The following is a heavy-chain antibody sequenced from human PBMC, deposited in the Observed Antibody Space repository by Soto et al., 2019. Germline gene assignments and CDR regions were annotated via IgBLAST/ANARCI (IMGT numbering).Heavy chain of an antibody. CDR1: GGTFSSYA. CDR3: ARGIVVVGEGYYYYYGMDV. V-gene: IGHV1-69*13. Sequence: GASVKVSCKASGGTFSSYAISWVRQAPGQGLEWMGGIIPIFGTANYAQKFQGRVTITADESTSTAYMELSSLRSEDTAVYYCARGIVVVGEGYYYYYGMDVWGQGTTVTVSS. CDR2: IIPIFGTA. J-gene: IGHJ6*02. D-gene: IGHD2-15*01.